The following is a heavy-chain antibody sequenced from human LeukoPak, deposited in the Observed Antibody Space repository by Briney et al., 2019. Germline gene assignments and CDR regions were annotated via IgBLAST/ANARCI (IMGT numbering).Heavy chain of an antibody. CDR2: IYYSGST. J-gene: IGHJ4*02. V-gene: IGHV4-31*03. D-gene: IGHD4-23*01. CDR1: GGSISSGDYY. Sequence: SQTLSLTCTVSGGSISSGDYYWSWIRQHPGKGLEWIGYIYYSGSTYYSPSLKSRVTIPVDTSKNQFSLKLSSVTAADTAVYYCARSAAGVVRFFDYWGQGTLVTVSS. CDR3: ARSAAGVVRFFDY.